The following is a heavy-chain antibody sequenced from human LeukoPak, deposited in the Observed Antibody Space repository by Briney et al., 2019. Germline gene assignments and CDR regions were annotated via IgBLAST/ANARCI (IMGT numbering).Heavy chain of an antibody. Sequence: GRSLRLSCAASGLTFSSYGMHWVRQAPGKGLEWVAFIRYDGSNKYYADSVKGRFTISRDNSKNTLYLQMNSLRAEDTAVYYCAKSGGPAAMRGYYFDYWGQGTLVTVSS. CDR2: IRYDGSNK. J-gene: IGHJ4*02. CDR3: AKSGGPAAMRGYYFDY. CDR1: GLTFSSYG. V-gene: IGHV3-30*02. D-gene: IGHD2-2*01.